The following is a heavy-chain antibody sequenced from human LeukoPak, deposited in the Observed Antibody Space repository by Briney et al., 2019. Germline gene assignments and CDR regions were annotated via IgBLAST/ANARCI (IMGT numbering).Heavy chain of an antibody. CDR2: IYYSGST. CDR3: ARNVYGGKVDY. J-gene: IGHJ4*02. V-gene: IGHV4-39*01. D-gene: IGHD4-23*01. CDR1: GGSISSSSYY. Sequence: KPSETLSLTCTVSGGSISSSSYYWGWIRQPPGKGLEWIGSIYYSGSTYYNPSLKSRVTISVDTSKNQFSLKLSSVTAADTAVYYCARNVYGGKVDYWGQGTLVTVSS.